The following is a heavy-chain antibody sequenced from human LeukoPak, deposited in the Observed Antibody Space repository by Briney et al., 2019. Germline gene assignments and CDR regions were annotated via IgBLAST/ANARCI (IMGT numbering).Heavy chain of an antibody. J-gene: IGHJ4*02. CDR3: ASGVEMATPPDY. Sequence: ASVKVSCKASGYTFTSYYMHWVRQAPGQGLEWMGIINPSDGSTSYAQKFQGRVTMTRDTSTSTVYMELSSLRSEDTAVYYCASGVEMATPPDYWGQGTLVTVSS. CDR2: INPSDGST. V-gene: IGHV1-46*01. D-gene: IGHD2-8*01. CDR1: GYTFTSYY.